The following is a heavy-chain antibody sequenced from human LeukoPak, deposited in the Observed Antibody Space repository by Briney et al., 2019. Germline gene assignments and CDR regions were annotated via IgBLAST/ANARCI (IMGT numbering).Heavy chain of an antibody. D-gene: IGHD3-3*01. CDR3: ARDWSARFDYFDS. CDR1: GGSISSGRNY. Sequence: PSETLSLTCAVSGGSISSGRNYWVWVRQSPGKGLEWIGAIYYSGSAYYNPSLKSRVTISVDTSKNQFSLKLSSVTAADTAVYYCARDWSARFDYFDSWGQGTLVTVSS. V-gene: IGHV4-39*07. J-gene: IGHJ4*02. CDR2: IYYSGSA.